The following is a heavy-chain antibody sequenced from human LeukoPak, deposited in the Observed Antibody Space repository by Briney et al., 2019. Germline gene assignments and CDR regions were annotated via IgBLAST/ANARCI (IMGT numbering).Heavy chain of an antibody. CDR3: ARTHYDSSGYYHFDY. CDR1: GFTFSSYA. J-gene: IGHJ4*02. D-gene: IGHD3-22*01. CDR2: ISYDGSNK. V-gene: IGHV3-30*01. Sequence: PGRSLRLSCAASGFTFSSYAMHWVRQAPGKGLGWVAVISYDGSNKYYADSVKGRFTISRDNSKNTLYLQMNSLRAEDTAVYYCARTHYDSSGYYHFDYWGQGTLVPVTA.